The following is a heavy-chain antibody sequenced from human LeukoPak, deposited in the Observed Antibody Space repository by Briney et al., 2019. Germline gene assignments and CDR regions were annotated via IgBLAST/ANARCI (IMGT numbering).Heavy chain of an antibody. J-gene: IGHJ4*02. V-gene: IGHV3-23*01. CDR1: GFTLSTYG. D-gene: IGHD5-12*01. CDR3: AKDQRPDSGYDIDY. Sequence: TGGSLRLSCAASGFTLSTYGMNWVRQAPGKGLEWVSVIFGSGETTYYADSVKGRFIISRDNSKNTLYLQMQSLRAEDTAIYYCAKDQRPDSGYDIDYWGQGTLVTVSS. CDR2: IFGSGETT.